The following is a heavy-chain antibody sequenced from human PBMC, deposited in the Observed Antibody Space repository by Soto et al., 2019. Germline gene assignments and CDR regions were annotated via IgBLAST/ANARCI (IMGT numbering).Heavy chain of an antibody. V-gene: IGHV3-74*01. Sequence: GGSLRLSCVASGLTLTNHWMHWVRQVPGKGPVWVSRINGDGTNTGYADSVKGRFTISRDTAKNTLYLQMNSLRAEDTAVYYCARDVVVKSAVTTFPHREPEVYFDLWGRGTLVTVSS. D-gene: IGHD4-17*01. CDR3: ARDVVVKSAVTTFPHREPEVYFDL. J-gene: IGHJ2*01. CDR2: INGDGTNT. CDR1: GLTLTNHW.